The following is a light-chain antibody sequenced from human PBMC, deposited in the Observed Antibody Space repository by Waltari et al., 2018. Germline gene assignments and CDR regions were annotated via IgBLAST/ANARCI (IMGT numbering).Light chain of an antibody. CDR3: QHYLRLPVT. J-gene: IGKJ1*01. CDR2: GAS. V-gene: IGKV3-20*01. CDR1: QSVTRA. Sequence: EIVLTQSPGTLSLSPGESATLSCRTSQSVTRALALYQQKPGQAPRLLIYGASNRATGMPDRFSSSGSGTDFSLTISSLEPEDFAVYYCQHYLRLPVTFGQGTKVEVK.